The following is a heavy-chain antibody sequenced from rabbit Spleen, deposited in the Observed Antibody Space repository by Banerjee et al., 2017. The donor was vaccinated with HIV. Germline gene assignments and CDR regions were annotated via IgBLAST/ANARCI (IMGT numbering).Heavy chain of an antibody. CDR3: ARDAGTGDYIDFYFNL. CDR1: GFDFSNYG. J-gene: IGHJ4*01. CDR2: IYTGNGKT. D-gene: IGHD1-1*01. Sequence: QEQLVESGGGLVQPGGSLKLSCKASGFDFSNYGVSWVRQAPGKGLEWIGGIYTGNGKTYYATWAKGRFTISKSSSTTVTLQMTSLTAADTATYFFARDAGTGDYIDFYFNLWGPGTLVTVS. V-gene: IGHV1S45*01.